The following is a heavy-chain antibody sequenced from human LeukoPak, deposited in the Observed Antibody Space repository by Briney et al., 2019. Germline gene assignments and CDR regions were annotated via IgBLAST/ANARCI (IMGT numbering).Heavy chain of an antibody. CDR2: IYTSGST. V-gene: IGHV4-4*07. CDR3: ARDRGIAVQPFDY. CDR1: DDSISDYY. Sequence: PSETLSLTCTVSDDSISDYYRGWIRQPAGKGLEWIGRIYTSGSTNYNPSLKSRVTMSVDTSKNQFSLKLSSVTAADTAVYYCARDRGIAVQPFDYWGQGTLVTVSS. D-gene: IGHD6-19*01. J-gene: IGHJ4*02.